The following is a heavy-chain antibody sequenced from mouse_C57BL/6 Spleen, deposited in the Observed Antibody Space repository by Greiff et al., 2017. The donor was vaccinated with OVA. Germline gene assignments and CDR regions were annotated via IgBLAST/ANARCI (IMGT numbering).Heavy chain of an antibody. CDR2: IYPGDGDT. CDR1: GYAFSSSW. Sequence: QVQLKQSGPELVKPGASVKISCKASGYAFSSSWMNWVKQRPGKGLEWIGRIYPGDGDTNYNGKFKGKATLTADKSSSTAYMQLSSLTSEDSAVYFCARYDYDYAMDYWGQGTSVTVSS. J-gene: IGHJ4*01. D-gene: IGHD2-4*01. V-gene: IGHV1-82*01. CDR3: ARYDYDYAMDY.